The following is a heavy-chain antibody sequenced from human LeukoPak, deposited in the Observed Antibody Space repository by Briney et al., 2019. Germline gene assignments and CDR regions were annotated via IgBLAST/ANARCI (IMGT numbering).Heavy chain of an antibody. CDR1: GYTLTELS. CDR3: AREREEGGGPSYSYGPGGY. J-gene: IGHJ4*02. D-gene: IGHD5-18*01. Sequence: ASVKVSCKVSGYTLTELSMHWVRQAPGKGLEWMGGFDPEDGETIYAQKFQGRVTMTEDTSTDTAYMELSSLRSEDTAVYYCAREREEGGGPSYSYGPGGYWGQGTLVTVSS. CDR2: FDPEDGET. V-gene: IGHV1-24*01.